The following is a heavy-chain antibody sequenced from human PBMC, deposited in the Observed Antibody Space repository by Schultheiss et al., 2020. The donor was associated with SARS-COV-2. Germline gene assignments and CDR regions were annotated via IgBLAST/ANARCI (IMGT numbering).Heavy chain of an antibody. V-gene: IGHV3-64*04. CDR2: ISSNGGST. Sequence: GGSLRLSCAASGFTFDDYAMHWVRQAPGKGLEYVSAISSNGGSTYYADSVKGRFTISRDNSKNTLYLQMNSLRAEDTAVYYCARDLVRRLSFDYWGQGTLVTVSS. CDR3: ARDLVRRLSFDY. J-gene: IGHJ4*02. D-gene: IGHD1-1*01. CDR1: GFTFDDYA.